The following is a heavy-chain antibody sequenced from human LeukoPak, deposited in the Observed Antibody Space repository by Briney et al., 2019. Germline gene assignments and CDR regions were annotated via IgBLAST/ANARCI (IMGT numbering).Heavy chain of an antibody. CDR2: VNRDGSET. Sequence: GGSLRLSCAASGFTFSSYSMNWVRQVPGRGPEWVANVNRDGSETYYLDSVKGRFTISKDNAKNSLYLQMNSLRAEDTALYHCARNNGMNVWGQGTTVIVSS. CDR1: GFTFSSYS. J-gene: IGHJ6*02. V-gene: IGHV3-7*03. CDR3: ARNNGMNV.